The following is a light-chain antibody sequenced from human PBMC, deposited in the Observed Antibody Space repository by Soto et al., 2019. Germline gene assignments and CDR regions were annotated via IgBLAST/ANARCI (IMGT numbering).Light chain of an antibody. J-gene: IGLJ1*01. CDR3: SSYTTISTYV. CDR1: SSDVGGYNY. CDR2: DVS. V-gene: IGLV2-14*01. Sequence: QSALTQPASVSGSLGQSITISCTGTSSDVGGYNYVSWYQHHPGKAPKLMIYDVSNRPSGVSNRFSGSKSGNTASLTISGLQAEDEADYYCSSYTTISTYVFGTGTKLTVL.